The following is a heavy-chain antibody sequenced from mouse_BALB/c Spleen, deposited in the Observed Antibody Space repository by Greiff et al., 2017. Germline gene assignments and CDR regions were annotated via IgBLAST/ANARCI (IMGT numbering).Heavy chain of an antibody. J-gene: IGHJ3*01. CDR3: TRSDSGLSPFAY. D-gene: IGHD3-1*01. CDR2: IYPGNSDT. Sequence: EVQLQQSGTVLARPGASVKMSCKASGYSFTSYWMHWVKQRPGQGLEWIGAIYPGNSDTSYNQKFKGKAKLTAVTSASTAYMELSSLTNEDSAVYYCTRSDSGLSPFAYWGQGTLVTVSA. CDR1: GYSFTSYW. V-gene: IGHV1-5*01.